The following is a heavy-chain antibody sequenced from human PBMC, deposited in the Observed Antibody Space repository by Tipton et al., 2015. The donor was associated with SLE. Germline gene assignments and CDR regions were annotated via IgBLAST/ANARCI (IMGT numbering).Heavy chain of an antibody. J-gene: IGHJ4*02. V-gene: IGHV4-59*12. CDR1: GGSISPFS. D-gene: IGHD3-10*01. CDR2: VYYTGST. CDR3: AKEGSAMGFDS. Sequence: LRLSCTVSGGSISPFSWTWIRQPPGKGLEWIGLVYYTGSTNYNPSLKSRVIMSVDTSKSQFSLRLKSVTAADTALYYCAKEGSAMGFDSWGQGTLVTVSS.